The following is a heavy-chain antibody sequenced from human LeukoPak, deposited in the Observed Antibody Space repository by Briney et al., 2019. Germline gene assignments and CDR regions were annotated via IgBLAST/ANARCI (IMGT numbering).Heavy chain of an antibody. CDR3: ATRTDTNNRDY. J-gene: IGHJ4*02. CDR2: ISSDGRDT. CDR1: GFTFSSNW. D-gene: IGHD2-8*01. V-gene: IGHV3-74*01. Sequence: PGGSLRLSCAASGFTFSSNWMHWVRQAPGKGLVWVSRISSDGRDTTYADSVKGRFTISRDNAKNTLYLQMSSLRADDTAVYYCATRTDTNNRDYWGQGTLVTVSS.